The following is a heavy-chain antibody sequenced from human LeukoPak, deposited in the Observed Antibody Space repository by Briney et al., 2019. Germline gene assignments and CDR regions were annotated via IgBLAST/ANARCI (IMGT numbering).Heavy chain of an antibody. J-gene: IGHJ4*02. V-gene: IGHV4-34*01. CDR3: ARGVFMDY. CDR2: INHSGST. Sequence: SETLSLTCAVYGGSFSGYYWSWIRQPPGKGLEWIGEINHSGSTNYNPSLKSRVTLSVDTSKNQFSLKLSSVTAADTAVYYCARGVFMDYWGQGTLVTVSS. D-gene: IGHD2-8*01. CDR1: GGSFSGYY.